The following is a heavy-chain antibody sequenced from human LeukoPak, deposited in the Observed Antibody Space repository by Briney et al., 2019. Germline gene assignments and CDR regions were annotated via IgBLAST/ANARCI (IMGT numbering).Heavy chain of an antibody. Sequence: GGSLRLSCAASGFTVSSNYMSWVRQAPGKGLEWVSVIYSGGSTYYADSVKGRFTISRDNSKNTLYLQMNSLRAEDTAVYYCARVWLRSYFDCWGQGTLVTVSS. CDR2: IYSGGST. CDR1: GFTVSSNY. V-gene: IGHV3-66*01. CDR3: ARVWLRSYFDC. J-gene: IGHJ4*02. D-gene: IGHD5-12*01.